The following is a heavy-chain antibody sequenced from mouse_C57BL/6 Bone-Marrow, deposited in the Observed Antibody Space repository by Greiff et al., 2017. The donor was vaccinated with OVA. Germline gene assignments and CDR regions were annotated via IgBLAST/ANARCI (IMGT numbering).Heavy chain of an antibody. CDR1: GYTFTDYN. J-gene: IGHJ3*01. CDR2: INPNSGGT. V-gene: IGHV1-18*01. CDR3: ALDSSGLFAY. D-gene: IGHD3-2*02. Sequence: EVQLQQSGPELVKPGASVKIPCKASGYTFTDYNMDWVKQSHGKSLEWIGDINPNSGGTIYNQKFKGKATLTVDKSSSTAYMELRSLTSEDTAVYYCALDSSGLFAYWGQGTLVTVSA.